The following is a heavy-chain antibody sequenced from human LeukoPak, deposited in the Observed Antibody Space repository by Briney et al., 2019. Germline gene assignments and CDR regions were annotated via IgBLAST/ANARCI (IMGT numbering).Heavy chain of an antibody. V-gene: IGHV4-34*01. D-gene: IGHD2-2*02. J-gene: IGHJ5*02. CDR2: INHSGST. Sequence: SETLSLTCAVYGGSFSGYYWSWIRQPPGKGLEWIGEINHSGSTNYNPSLKSRVTISVDTSKSQFSLKLSSVTAADTAVYYCARGGGYCSSTSCYRLLDWFDPWGQGTLVTVSS. CDR3: ARGGGYCSSTSCYRLLDWFDP. CDR1: GGSFSGYY.